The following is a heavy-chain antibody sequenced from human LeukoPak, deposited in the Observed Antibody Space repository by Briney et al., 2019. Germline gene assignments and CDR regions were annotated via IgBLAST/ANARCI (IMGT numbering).Heavy chain of an antibody. J-gene: IGHJ4*02. V-gene: IGHV4-34*01. Sequence: ASETLSLTCAVYGGSFSGYYWSWIRQPPGKGLEWIGEINHSGSTNYNPSLKSRVTISVDTSKNQFSLKLSSVTAADTAVYYCASHEEYSSSFDYWGQGTLVTVSS. D-gene: IGHD6-6*01. CDR3: ASHEEYSSSFDY. CDR2: INHSGST. CDR1: GGSFSGYY.